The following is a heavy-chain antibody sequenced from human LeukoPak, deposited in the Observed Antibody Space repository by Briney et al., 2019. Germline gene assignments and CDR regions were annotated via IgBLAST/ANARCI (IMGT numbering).Heavy chain of an antibody. CDR2: ISYDGSNK. CDR3: ARDRSYYDSSGYYQPPPSYYYGMDV. CDR1: GFTFSSYA. J-gene: IGHJ6*02. D-gene: IGHD3-22*01. V-gene: IGHV3-30*04. Sequence: RGRSLRLSCAASGFTFSSYAMHWVRQAPGKGLEWVAVISYDGSNKYYADSVKGRFTISRDNSKNTLYLQMNSLRAEDTAVYYCARDRSYYDSSGYYQPPPSYYYGMDVWGQGTTVTVSS.